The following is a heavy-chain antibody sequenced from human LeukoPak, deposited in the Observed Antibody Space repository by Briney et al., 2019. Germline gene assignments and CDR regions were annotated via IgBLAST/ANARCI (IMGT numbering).Heavy chain of an antibody. D-gene: IGHD2-2*01. CDR3: AKKEQIVVVPAALDFDY. CDR1: GFTFSSYG. V-gene: IGHV3-23*01. CDR2: ISGSGGST. J-gene: IGHJ4*02. Sequence: GGPLRLSCAASGFTFSSYGMSWVGQAPGKGLEGFSAISGSGGSTYYADSVKGRFTISRDNSKNTLYLQMNSLRAEDTAVYYCAKKEQIVVVPAALDFDYWGQGTLVTVSS.